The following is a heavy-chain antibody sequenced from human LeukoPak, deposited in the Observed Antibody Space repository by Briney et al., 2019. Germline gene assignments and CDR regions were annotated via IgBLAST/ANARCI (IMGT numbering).Heavy chain of an antibody. CDR1: GGSLSSSSYN. V-gene: IGHV4-39*07. CDR2: IYNSGGT. D-gene: IGHD3-22*01. Sequence: PQTLCLTCTVSGGSLSSSSYNWGWIRHPPGKGLEGIGRIYNSGGTNYNPSLKSRVTISVDTSKNQFSLKLSSVTAADTAVYYCARGRYYDSSGYYNRRYYYYMDVWGKGTTVTVSS. J-gene: IGHJ6*03. CDR3: ARGRYYDSSGYYNRRYYYYMDV.